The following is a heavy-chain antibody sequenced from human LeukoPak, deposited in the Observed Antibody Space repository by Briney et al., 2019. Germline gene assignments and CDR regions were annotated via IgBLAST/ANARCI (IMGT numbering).Heavy chain of an antibody. CDR3: ATPYCSSISCLDVFNM. D-gene: IGHD2-2*01. Sequence: PSETLSLTCSVSGVSVSDGRYHWTWIRQHPGKGLEWIGYKYYSGSAKYNPSLKSRLTISIDTSKNQFSLHLSSVTAADTATYYCATPYCSSISCLDVFNMWGQGTRVTVFS. J-gene: IGHJ3*02. V-gene: IGHV4-31*03. CDR1: GVSVSDGRYH. CDR2: KYYSGSA.